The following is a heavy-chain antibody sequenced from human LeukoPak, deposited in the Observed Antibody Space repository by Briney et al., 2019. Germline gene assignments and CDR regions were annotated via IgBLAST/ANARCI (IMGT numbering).Heavy chain of an antibody. D-gene: IGHD6-13*01. V-gene: IGHV4-61*02. CDR2: IYTSGST. CDR1: GGSISSGSYY. J-gene: IGHJ5*02. CDR3: ARGNLGIAAAGTLRFDP. Sequence: PSETLSLTCTVSGGSISSGSYYWRWIRQPAGKGLEWIGRIYTSGSTNYNPSLKSRVTISVDTSKNQFSLKLSSVTAADTAVYYCARGNLGIAAAGTLRFDPWGQGTLVTVSS.